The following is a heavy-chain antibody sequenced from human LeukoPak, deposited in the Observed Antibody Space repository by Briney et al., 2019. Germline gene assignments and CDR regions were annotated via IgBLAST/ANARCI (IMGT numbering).Heavy chain of an antibody. V-gene: IGHV4-39*07. CDR1: GGSISSSSYY. CDR2: IYHSGST. J-gene: IGHJ5*02. CDR3: ARGTVAGTRWFDP. D-gene: IGHD6-19*01. Sequence: SETLSLTCTVSGGSISSSSYYWGWIRQPPGKGLEWIGEIYHSGSTNYNPSLKSRVTISVDKSKNQFSLKLSSVTAADTAVYYCARGTVAGTRWFDPWGQGTLVTVSS.